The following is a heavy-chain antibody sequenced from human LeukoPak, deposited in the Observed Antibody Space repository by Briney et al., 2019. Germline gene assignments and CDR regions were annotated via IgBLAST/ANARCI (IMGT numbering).Heavy chain of an antibody. CDR2: IKEDGSSQ. V-gene: IGHV3-7*03. D-gene: IGHD6-19*01. J-gene: IGHJ4*02. Sequence: GGSLRLSCVASGFTFSHSWMTWVRQAPGKGLEWVGHIKEDGSSQNYADSVKGRFTISRDNAKSSLHLQMNGLRAEDTAMYYCVKDSSWFHFDSWGQGTLVTVSS. CDR1: GFTFSHSW. CDR3: VKDSSWFHFDS.